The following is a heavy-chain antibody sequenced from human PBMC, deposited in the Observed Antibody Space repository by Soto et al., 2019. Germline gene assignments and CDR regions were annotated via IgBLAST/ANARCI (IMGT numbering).Heavy chain of an antibody. V-gene: IGHV3-33*01. CDR1: GFTFSSYG. CDR3: AGQYYYDSSGYFDY. D-gene: IGHD3-22*01. CDR2: IWYDGSNK. Sequence: QVQLVESGGGVVQPGRSLRLSCAASGFTFSSYGMHWVRQAPGKGLEWVAVIWYDGSNKYYADSVKGRFTISRDNSKNTLYLQMNSLRAEDTAVYYCAGQYYYDSSGYFDYWGQGTLVTVSS. J-gene: IGHJ4*02.